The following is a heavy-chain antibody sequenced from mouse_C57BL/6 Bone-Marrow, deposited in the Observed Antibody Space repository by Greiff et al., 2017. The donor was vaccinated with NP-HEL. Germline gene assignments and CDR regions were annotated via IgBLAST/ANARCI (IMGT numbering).Heavy chain of an antibody. V-gene: IGHV1-55*01. Sequence: QVQLQQPGAELVKPGASVKMSCKASGYTFTSYWITWVKQRPGQGLEWIGDISPGSGSTNYNEKFKSKATLTVDTSSSTAYMQLSSLTSEDSAVYYCAREGLDYYGSSTYYFDYWGQGTTLTVSS. CDR2: ISPGSGST. J-gene: IGHJ2*01. CDR1: GYTFTSYW. CDR3: AREGLDYYGSSTYYFDY. D-gene: IGHD1-1*01.